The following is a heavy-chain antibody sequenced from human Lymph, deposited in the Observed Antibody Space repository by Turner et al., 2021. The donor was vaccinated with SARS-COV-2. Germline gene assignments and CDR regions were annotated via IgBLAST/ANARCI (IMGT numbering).Heavy chain of an antibody. CDR2: ISYDGSNK. CDR3: ARYASGGYFYYGMDV. Sequence: QVQLVESGGGVVQPGRSLRLSCAASGFTFSTYAIYWVRQAPGKGLEWVAVISYDGSNKYYADSVKGRFTISRDNSKNTLYLQMNSLRAEDTAVYYCARYASGGYFYYGMDVWGQGTTVTVYS. D-gene: IGHD3-10*01. J-gene: IGHJ6*02. V-gene: IGHV3-30*04. CDR1: GFTFSTYA.